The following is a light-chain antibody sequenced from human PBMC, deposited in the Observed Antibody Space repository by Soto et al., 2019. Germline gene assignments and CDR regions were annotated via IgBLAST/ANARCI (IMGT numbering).Light chain of an antibody. Sequence: DIVMTQSPDSLAVSLGERATINCKSSQSVLYSSNNKNYLAWYQQKPGQPPKLVIYWASTRESGVPDRFSGSGSGTDFTLTISSLQAADVAVYYCQQYYSTPQTFGQGTKVEIK. CDR3: QQYYSTPQT. J-gene: IGKJ1*01. V-gene: IGKV4-1*01. CDR1: QSVLYSSNNKNY. CDR2: WAS.